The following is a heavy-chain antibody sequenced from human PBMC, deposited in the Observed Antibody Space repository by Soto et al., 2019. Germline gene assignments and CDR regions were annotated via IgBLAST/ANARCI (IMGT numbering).Heavy chain of an antibody. CDR3: ARFPTRGDIVVVPAAMVNDP. Sequence: SETLSLTCAVSGVPMTNTNWWSWVRQPPGKGLEWIGEVFHSGSTNYNPSLKSRVTISVDKSKNQFSLKLSSVTAADTAVYYCARFPTRGDIVVVPAAMVNDPWGQGTLVTVSS. J-gene: IGHJ5*02. V-gene: IGHV4-4*02. CDR2: VFHSGST. D-gene: IGHD2-2*01. CDR1: GVPMTNTNW.